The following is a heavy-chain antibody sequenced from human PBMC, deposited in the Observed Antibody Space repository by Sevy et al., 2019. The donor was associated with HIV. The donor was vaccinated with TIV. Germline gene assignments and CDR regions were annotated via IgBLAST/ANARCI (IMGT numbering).Heavy chain of an antibody. Sequence: GGSLRLSCVASGFTFSTHGMHWVRQAPGKGLEWVEVISYHGRNKFYGGTVEGRFTISRDNSKKKLYLQMNSLTTEDTAVYYCARDFTGYNGMDVWGQGPMVTVSS. D-gene: IGHD3-9*01. V-gene: IGHV3-30*03. CDR2: ISYHGRNK. CDR3: ARDFTGYNGMDV. J-gene: IGHJ6*02. CDR1: GFTFSTHG.